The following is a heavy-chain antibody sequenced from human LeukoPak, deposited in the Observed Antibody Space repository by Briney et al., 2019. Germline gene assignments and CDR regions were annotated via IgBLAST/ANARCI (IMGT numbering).Heavy chain of an antibody. CDR2: IYYSGST. V-gene: IGHV4-59*01. Sequence: SETLSLTCTVSGGSISSYYWSWIRQPPGKGLEWIGYIYYSGSTNYNPSLKSRVTISVDTSKNQFSLKLSSVTAADTAVYYCARLQGPALVGGVWGQGTLVTVSS. J-gene: IGHJ4*02. CDR3: ARLQGPALVGGV. CDR1: GGSISSYY. D-gene: IGHD6-25*01.